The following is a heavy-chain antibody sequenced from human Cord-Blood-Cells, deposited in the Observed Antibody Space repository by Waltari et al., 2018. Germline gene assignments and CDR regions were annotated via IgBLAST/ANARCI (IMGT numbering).Heavy chain of an antibody. Sequence: QVQLVQSGAAVKKPGASVKVSCLASCYTFTGSHMHWVRQAPGQGLEWMGWINPNSGGTNYAQKFQGRVTMTRDTSISTAYMELSRLRSDDTAVYYCARLISGSYWYFDLWGRGTLVTVSS. CDR2: INPNSGGT. D-gene: IGHD3-10*01. V-gene: IGHV1-2*02. J-gene: IGHJ2*01. CDR3: ARLISGSYWYFDL. CDR1: CYTFTGSH.